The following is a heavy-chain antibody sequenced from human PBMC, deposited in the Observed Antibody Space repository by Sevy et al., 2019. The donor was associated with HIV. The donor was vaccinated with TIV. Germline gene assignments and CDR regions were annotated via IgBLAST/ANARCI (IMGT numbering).Heavy chain of an antibody. CDR1: GFTFSSYV. D-gene: IGHD4-17*01. CDR2: MWFDGSNT. Sequence: GGSLRLSCAASGFTFSSYVMHWVRQAPGKGLEWVAVMWFDGSNTYYADSVKGRFTISRDIAKNTLHLQMNSLRAEDTAVYYCARDLEFYDYGDYGPAFMPDYWGQGTLVTVSS. CDR3: ARDLEFYDYGDYGPAFMPDY. V-gene: IGHV3-33*08. J-gene: IGHJ4*02.